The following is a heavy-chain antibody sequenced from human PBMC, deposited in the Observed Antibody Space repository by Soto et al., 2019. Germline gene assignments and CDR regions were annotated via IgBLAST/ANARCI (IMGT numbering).Heavy chain of an antibody. CDR1: GYTFTHHY. D-gene: IGHD3-9*01. CDR3: ARGTQVLRYFDWTIGY. V-gene: IGHV1-46*01. CDR2: INPSGGRT. Sequence: ASVKVSCKASGYTFTHHYIHWVRQAPGQGLDWVGVINPSGGRTNYAQKFQGRVTMTGDTSTRTVYMELSSLRSEDTAVYYCARGTQVLRYFDWTIGYWGQGTLVTVSS. J-gene: IGHJ4*02.